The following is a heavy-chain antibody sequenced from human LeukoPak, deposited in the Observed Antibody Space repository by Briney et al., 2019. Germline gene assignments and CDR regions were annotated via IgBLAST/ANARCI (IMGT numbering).Heavy chain of an antibody. V-gene: IGHV7-4-1*02. J-gene: IGHJ3*02. Sequence: ASVKVSCKTSGYTFTRYAMNWVRQAPGQGLEWMGWINTDTGTPVYAQDFTGRFVFSLDTSVTTAYLRISSLKAEDTAVYYWARFRPSGGFDIWGQGTMVTVSS. CDR1: GYTFTRYA. CDR2: INTDTGTP. D-gene: IGHD2-15*01. CDR3: ARFRPSGGFDI.